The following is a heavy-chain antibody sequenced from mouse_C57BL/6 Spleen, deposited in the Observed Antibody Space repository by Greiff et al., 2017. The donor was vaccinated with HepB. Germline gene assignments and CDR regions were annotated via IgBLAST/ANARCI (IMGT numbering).Heavy chain of an antibody. V-gene: IGHV3-1*01. J-gene: IGHJ3*01. CDR1: GYSITSGYD. D-gene: IGHD1-1*02. CDR3: ARDRGGNFAY. Sequence: DVKLQESGPGMVKPSQSLSLTCTVTGYSITSGYDWHWIRHFPGNKLEWMGYISYSGSTNYNPSLKSRISITHDTSKNHFFLKLNSVTTEDTATYYCARDRGGNFAYWGQGTLVTVSA. CDR2: ISYSGST.